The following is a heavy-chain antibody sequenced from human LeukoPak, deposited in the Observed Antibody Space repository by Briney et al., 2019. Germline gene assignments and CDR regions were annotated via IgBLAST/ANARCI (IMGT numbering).Heavy chain of an antibody. V-gene: IGHV3-21*01. Sequence: GGSLRLSCAASGFTFSSYNMSWVRPAPGKGLEWVSSISTSSSYIYYADSVKGRFTISRDNAKSSLYLQMNSLRAEDTAVYYCARTGDDFDYWGQGTLVTVSS. D-gene: IGHD7-27*01. CDR3: ARTGDDFDY. J-gene: IGHJ4*02. CDR2: ISTSSSYI. CDR1: GFTFSSYN.